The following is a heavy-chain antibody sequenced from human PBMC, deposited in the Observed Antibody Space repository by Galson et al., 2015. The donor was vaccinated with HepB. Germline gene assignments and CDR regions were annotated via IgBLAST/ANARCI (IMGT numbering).Heavy chain of an antibody. CDR3: ARDEDYGGGS. CDR2: ISGYNGDT. Sequence: SVKVSCKASGYTFTDYGINWVRQAPGPGFEWMGWISGYNGDTISAQSLRGRIIMTTDTSTSTAYMELSRLRSDDTAVYYCARDEDYGGGSWGQGTLVIVSS. J-gene: IGHJ5*02. CDR1: GYTFTDYG. D-gene: IGHD4-23*01. V-gene: IGHV1-18*01.